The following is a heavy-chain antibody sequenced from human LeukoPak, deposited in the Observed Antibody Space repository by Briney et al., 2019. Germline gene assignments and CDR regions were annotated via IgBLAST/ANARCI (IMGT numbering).Heavy chain of an antibody. CDR2: INPDSGGT. CDR3: ARGRNKNYDFWSGYYMSYYYGMDV. CDR1: GYSFTAYY. D-gene: IGHD3-3*01. V-gene: IGHV1-2*06. J-gene: IGHJ6*02. Sequence: ASVKVSCKASGYSFTAYYIEWVRQAPGQGLEWMGRINPDSGGTHFAQKFQGRVTMTRNTSISTAYMELSSLRSEDTAVYYCARGRNKNYDFWSGYYMSYYYGMDVWGQGTTVTVSS.